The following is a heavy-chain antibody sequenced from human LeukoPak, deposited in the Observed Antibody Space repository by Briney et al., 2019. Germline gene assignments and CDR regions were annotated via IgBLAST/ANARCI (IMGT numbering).Heavy chain of an antibody. CDR3: ARDGSGLY. CDR1: GVTFSSYS. V-gene: IGHV3-21*01. Sequence: GGSLRLSCAASGVTFSSYSMNWVRQAPGKGLEWVSSISSSSSYIYYADSVEGRFTISRDNAKNSLYLQTNSLRAEDTAVYYCARDGSGLYWGQGTLVTVSS. J-gene: IGHJ4*02. CDR2: ISSSSSYI. D-gene: IGHD3-3*01.